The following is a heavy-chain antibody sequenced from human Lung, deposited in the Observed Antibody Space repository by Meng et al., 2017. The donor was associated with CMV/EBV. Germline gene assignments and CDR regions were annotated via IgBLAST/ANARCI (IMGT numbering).Heavy chain of an antibody. CDR2: IYTSGTT. Sequence: VQVQKAGPRLVMPSETLSLTCTVSGGSISSYYWSWIRQSAGKGLEWIGRIYTSGTTIYNPSLKSRLTLSLDTSKNQFSLKLNSVTAADTAVYYCARAEADTGNFDYWGQGTLVTVSS. D-gene: IGHD6-19*01. CDR3: ARAEADTGNFDY. J-gene: IGHJ4*02. V-gene: IGHV4-4*07. CDR1: GGSISSYY.